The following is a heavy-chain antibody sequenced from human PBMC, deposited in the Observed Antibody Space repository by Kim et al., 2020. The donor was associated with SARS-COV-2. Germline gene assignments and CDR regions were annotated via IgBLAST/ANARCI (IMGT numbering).Heavy chain of an antibody. D-gene: IGHD1-26*01. CDR3: ARVGYSGSYSGYYYYGMDV. CDR2: IWYDGSNK. Sequence: GGSLRLSCAASGFTFSSYGMHWVRQAPGKGLEWVAVIWYDGSNKYYADSVKGRFTISRDNSKNTLYLQMNSLRAEDTAVYYCARVGYSGSYSGYYYYGMDVWGQGTTVTVSS. J-gene: IGHJ6*02. V-gene: IGHV3-33*01. CDR1: GFTFSSYG.